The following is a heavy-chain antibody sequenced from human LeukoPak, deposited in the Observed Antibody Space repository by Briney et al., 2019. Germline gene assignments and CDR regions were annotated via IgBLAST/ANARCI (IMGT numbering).Heavy chain of an antibody. J-gene: IGHJ4*02. Sequence: GGSLRLSCAASGFTFSSYSMNWFRQAPRERLEWGSAISSSSSYIYYADSVKGRFTISRDTAKNSLYLQMNSLRAEDKAVYYCASVDSSSWYVFDYWGQGTLVTVSS. CDR3: ASVDSSSWYVFDY. CDR1: GFTFSSYS. V-gene: IGHV3-21*01. D-gene: IGHD6-13*01. CDR2: ISSSSSYI.